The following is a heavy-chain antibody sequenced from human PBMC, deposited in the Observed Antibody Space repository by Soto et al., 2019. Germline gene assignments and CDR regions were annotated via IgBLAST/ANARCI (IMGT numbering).Heavy chain of an antibody. Sequence: GESLKISCKASGSSFASQWIGWVRQVPGKGLEWMGVIFPGDSETRYSPSFQGQVTISADKSITTAYLQWSSLKASDTAMYYCASQAELWPYYFDYWGQGTLVTVSS. J-gene: IGHJ4*02. CDR2: IFPGDSET. CDR1: GSSFASQW. CDR3: ASQAELWPYYFDY. D-gene: IGHD5-18*01. V-gene: IGHV5-51*01.